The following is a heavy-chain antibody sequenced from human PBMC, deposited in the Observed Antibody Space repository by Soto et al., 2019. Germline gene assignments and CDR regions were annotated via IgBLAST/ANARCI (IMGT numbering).Heavy chain of an antibody. CDR1: GFTFSNYA. Sequence: ESGGVLVQPGGSLRLSCAASGFTFSNYAMSWVRQAPGKGLEWVSAIDSTGVATYYADSVRGRFTISRDNSKNTLYLQMNSLRAGDSALYYCAKIDRTSSQSDCWGQGTLVTVSS. V-gene: IGHV3-23*01. J-gene: IGHJ4*02. CDR3: AKIDRTSSQSDC. D-gene: IGHD2-2*01. CDR2: IDSTGVAT.